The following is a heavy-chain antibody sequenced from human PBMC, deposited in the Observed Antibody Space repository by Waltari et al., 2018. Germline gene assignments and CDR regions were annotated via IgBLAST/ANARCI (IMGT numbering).Heavy chain of an antibody. D-gene: IGHD3-22*01. CDR3: ARVHGYYDSSGYYPPGAFDI. CDR1: GGTFSSYT. V-gene: IGHV1-69*02. Sequence: QVQLVQSGAEVKKPGSSVKVSCKASGGTFSSYTISWVRQAPGQGLEWMGRIIPILGIANYAQKFQGRVTITADKSTSTAYMELSSLRSEDTAVYYCARVHGYYDSSGYYPPGAFDIWGQGTMVTVSS. J-gene: IGHJ3*02. CDR2: IIPILGIA.